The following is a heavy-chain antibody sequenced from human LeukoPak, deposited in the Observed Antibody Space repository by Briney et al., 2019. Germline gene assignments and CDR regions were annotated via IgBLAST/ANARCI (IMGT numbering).Heavy chain of an antibody. Sequence: GGSLRLSCAASGFTFSNYEMNWVRQAPGKGLEWVSGISWNSGSIGYADSVKGRFTISRDNAKNSLYLQMNSLRAEDMALYYCARGGSSGWFDAFDIWGQGTMVTVSS. J-gene: IGHJ3*02. CDR2: ISWNSGSI. V-gene: IGHV3-9*03. CDR3: ARGGSSGWFDAFDI. CDR1: GFTFSNYE. D-gene: IGHD6-19*01.